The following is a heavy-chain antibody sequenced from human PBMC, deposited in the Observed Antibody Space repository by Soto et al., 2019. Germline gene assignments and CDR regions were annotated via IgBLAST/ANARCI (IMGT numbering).Heavy chain of an antibody. V-gene: IGHV4-34*01. J-gene: IGHJ4*02. Sequence: QVQLQQWGAGLLKPSETLSLTCAVYGGSFSGYYWSWIRQPPGKGLEWIGEINHSGSTNYNPSLRSRVTISVETYKNQFSLRLSSVTAADTAVYYCATRKGSFDYWGQGTLVTVSS. CDR3: ATRKGSFDY. CDR2: INHSGST. CDR1: GGSFSGYY. D-gene: IGHD3-10*01.